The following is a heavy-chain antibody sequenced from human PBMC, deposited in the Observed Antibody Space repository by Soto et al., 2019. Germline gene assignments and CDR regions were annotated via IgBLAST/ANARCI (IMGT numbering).Heavy chain of an antibody. J-gene: IGHJ6*02. CDR3: ARVASLIPIFHGLDA. CDR1: GYTFTKYG. Sequence: ASVKVSCKASGYTFTKYGITWVRQAPGQGLEWLGWISGDNGNTNFAQRLKDRVTMTTGTSTTTAYMELRSLRRDDTAIYYCARVASLIPIFHGLDAWGQGTTVTVS. CDR2: ISGDNGNT. V-gene: IGHV1-18*04. D-gene: IGHD3-3*01.